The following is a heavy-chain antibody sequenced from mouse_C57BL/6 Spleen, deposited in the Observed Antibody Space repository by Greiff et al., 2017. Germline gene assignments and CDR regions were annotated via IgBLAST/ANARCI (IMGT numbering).Heavy chain of an antibody. CDR1: GFNIKDYY. J-gene: IGHJ2*01. D-gene: IGHD2-14*01. Sequence: VQLQQSGAELVRPGASVKLSCTASGFNIKDYYMHWVKQRPEQGLEWIGRIDPEDGDTEYAPKFQGKATMTADTSSNTAYLQLSSLTSADTAVEYCTRDGRGYYYLDCGGQGTTLTVAS. CDR3: TRDGRGYYYLDC. CDR2: IDPEDGDT. V-gene: IGHV14-1*01.